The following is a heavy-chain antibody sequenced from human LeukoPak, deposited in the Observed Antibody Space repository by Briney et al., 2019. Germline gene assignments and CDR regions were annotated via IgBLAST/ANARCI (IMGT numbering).Heavy chain of an antibody. CDR2: IYPGDSDS. J-gene: IGHJ4*02. Sequence: GESLQISCKGSGSRFTSYWIGWVRPVPGKGLEWMGIIYPGDSDSRYSPSFQGQVTISADKSISTAYLQWSSLKASDTAMYYCARQYYYDSSGYTFDYWGQGTLVTVSS. D-gene: IGHD3-22*01. CDR1: GSRFTSYW. CDR3: ARQYYYDSSGYTFDY. V-gene: IGHV5-51*01.